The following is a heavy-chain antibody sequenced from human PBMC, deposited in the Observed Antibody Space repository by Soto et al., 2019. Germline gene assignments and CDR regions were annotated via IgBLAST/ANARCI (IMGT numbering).Heavy chain of an antibody. D-gene: IGHD4-17*01. CDR1: GFSLTNGRMG. J-gene: IGHJ6*02. CDR2: FFSDAER. CDR3: ARMDGDYNNYGLDV. V-gene: IGHV2-26*01. Sequence: QVTLKESGPVLVKPTETLTLTCSVSGFSLTNGRMGVSWIRQPPGKALEWLAHFFSDAERSYSTSMQSRLNMYKDSSGSQVVLTMTNMAPADTATYFCARMDGDYNNYGLDVWGHGIPVTVSS.